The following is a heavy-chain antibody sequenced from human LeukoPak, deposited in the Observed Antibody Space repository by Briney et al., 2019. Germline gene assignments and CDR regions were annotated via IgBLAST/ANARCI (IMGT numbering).Heavy chain of an antibody. D-gene: IGHD3-10*01. J-gene: IGHJ4*02. CDR1: GGSFSGYY. CDR2: INHSGST. Sequence: PSETLSLTCAVYGGSFSGYYWSWIRQPPGKGLEWIGEINHSGSTNYNPSLKSRVTISVDTSKYQFSLKLSSVTAAGTAVYYCARRYGSGSSGTFDYWGQGTLVTVSS. CDR3: ARRYGSGSSGTFDY. V-gene: IGHV4-34*01.